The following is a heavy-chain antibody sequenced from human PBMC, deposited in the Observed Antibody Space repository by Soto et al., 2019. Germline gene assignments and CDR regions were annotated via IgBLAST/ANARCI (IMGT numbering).Heavy chain of an antibody. CDR3: ARDLVAAAASYYYYGMDV. Sequence: GDSVKVSCKASGYTFTGDYMHWVLQAPGQGLDWMGWINPNSGGTNYAQKFQGWVTMTRDTSISTAYMELSRLRSDDTAVYYCARDLVAAAASYYYYGMDVWGQGTTVTVSS. CDR2: INPNSGGT. CDR1: GYTFTGDY. D-gene: IGHD6-13*01. V-gene: IGHV1-2*04. J-gene: IGHJ6*02.